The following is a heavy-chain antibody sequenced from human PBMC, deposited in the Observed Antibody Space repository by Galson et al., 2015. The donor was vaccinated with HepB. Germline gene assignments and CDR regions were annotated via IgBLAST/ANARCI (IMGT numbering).Heavy chain of an antibody. CDR1: GYTFTGYY. D-gene: IGHD3-16*02. Sequence: SVKVSCKASGYTFTGYYMHWVRQAPGQGLEWMGRINPNNGDTNYAQKFQGRVTMTRDTSISTAYMELSRLRSDDTAVYYCARAEEGYDYIWGTYRPIDYWGQGTLVTVSS. CDR2: INPNNGDT. V-gene: IGHV1-2*06. CDR3: ARAEEGYDYIWGTYRPIDY. J-gene: IGHJ4*02.